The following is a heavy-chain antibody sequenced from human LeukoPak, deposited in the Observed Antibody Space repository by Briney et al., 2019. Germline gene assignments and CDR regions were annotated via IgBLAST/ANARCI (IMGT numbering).Heavy chain of an antibody. V-gene: IGHV3-23*01. CDR2: ISGSGGST. D-gene: IGHD2-2*01. J-gene: IGHJ4*02. CDR1: GFTFSSYA. CDR3: AKGRVPAASPPPDDY. Sequence: PGGSLRLSCAASGFTFSSYAMSWVRPAPGKGLEWVSAISGSGGSTYYADSVKGRFTTSRDNSKNTLYLQMNSLRAEDTAVYYCAKGRVPAASPPPDDYWGQGTLVTVSS.